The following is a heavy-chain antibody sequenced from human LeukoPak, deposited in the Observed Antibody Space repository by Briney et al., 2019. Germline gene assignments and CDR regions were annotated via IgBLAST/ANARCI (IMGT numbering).Heavy chain of an antibody. J-gene: IGHJ4*02. Sequence: ASVKVSCKASGYTFTSYGISWVRQAPGQGLEWMGWISAHNGNTNYAQKLQGRVTMTTDTSTSTAYMELRSLRSDDTAVYYCAREVYYYDSSGFTNPPDYWGQGTLVPVPS. CDR3: AREVYYYDSSGFTNPPDY. CDR1: GYTFTSYG. CDR2: ISAHNGNT. D-gene: IGHD3-22*01. V-gene: IGHV1-18*01.